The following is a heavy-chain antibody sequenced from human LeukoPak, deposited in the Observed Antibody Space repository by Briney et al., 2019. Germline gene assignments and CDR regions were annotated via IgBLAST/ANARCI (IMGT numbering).Heavy chain of an antibody. J-gene: IGHJ4*02. Sequence: ASVKVSCKTSGYTFTSYDINGVRQATGQGLEWMGRMSPDSGNTGYAQNFQGRVTMTGNTSIGTAYMELSSLRSEDTAVYFCARGQYSSSWYPFDYWGQGTLVTVSS. CDR2: MSPDSGNT. V-gene: IGHV1-8*01. D-gene: IGHD6-13*01. CDR3: ARGQYSSSWYPFDY. CDR1: GYTFTSYD.